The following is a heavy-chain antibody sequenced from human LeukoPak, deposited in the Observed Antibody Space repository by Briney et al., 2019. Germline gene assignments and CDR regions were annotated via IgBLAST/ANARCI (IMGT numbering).Heavy chain of an antibody. Sequence: ASVKVSCKASGYAFTDYYMHWVRQAPGQGLEWMGWISPNSGGTNYAQKFQGRVTMTRDTSISTAYMELSRLRSDHTAIYYCARESLVRLTSGFDIWGQGTMVTVSS. D-gene: IGHD3-10*01. CDR1: GYAFTDYY. CDR2: ISPNSGGT. V-gene: IGHV1-2*02. J-gene: IGHJ3*02. CDR3: ARESLVRLTSGFDI.